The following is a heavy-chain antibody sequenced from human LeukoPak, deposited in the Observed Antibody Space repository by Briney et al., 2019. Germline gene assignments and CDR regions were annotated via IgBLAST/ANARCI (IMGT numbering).Heavy chain of an antibody. Sequence: AGGSLRLSCAASGFSFSNSWMNWVRQAPGQGLEWVANINPDGSRGCYVDSVRGRFTISRDNAKNSLYLQMNSLRAEDTAVYYCATCSSTSCYNPDFDYWGQGTLVTVSS. CDR1: GFSFSNSW. D-gene: IGHD2-2*02. CDR3: ATCSSTSCYNPDFDY. CDR2: INPDGSRG. V-gene: IGHV3-7*01. J-gene: IGHJ4*02.